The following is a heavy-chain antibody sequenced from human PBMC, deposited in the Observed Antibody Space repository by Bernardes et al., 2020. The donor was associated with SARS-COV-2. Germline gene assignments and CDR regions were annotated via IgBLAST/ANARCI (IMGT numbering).Heavy chain of an antibody. J-gene: IGHJ4*02. CDR3: VRDIEGDY. Sequence: VGSLTLSCEASGFPFSGYTMNWARQAPGKGLEWVAMISSSGGHTYYADLLRGRFTISRDNARNSVYLQMDSLKVDDTAVYYCVRDIEGDYWGQGTLVRVSS. CDR2: ISSSGGHT. V-gene: IGHV3-21*01. D-gene: IGHD3-16*02. CDR1: GFPFSGYT.